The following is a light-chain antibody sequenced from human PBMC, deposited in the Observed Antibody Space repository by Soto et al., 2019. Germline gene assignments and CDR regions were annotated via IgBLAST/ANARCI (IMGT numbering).Light chain of an antibody. CDR1: QNIGSY. V-gene: IGKV1-39*01. J-gene: IGKJ1*01. CDR2: GTS. Sequence: DIPVTQSSSSLSASVGDRVTITCRTSQNIGSYLTWYQQKPGKAPNLLIYGTSSLQSGVPSRFSGSGSGTDFTLTISSLQPEDSATYYCQQSYTIPWAFGQGTKVEI. CDR3: QQSYTIPWA.